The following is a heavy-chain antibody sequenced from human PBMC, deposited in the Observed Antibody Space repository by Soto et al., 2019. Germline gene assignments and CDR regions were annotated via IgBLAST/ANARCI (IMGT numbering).Heavy chain of an antibody. V-gene: IGHV4-34*01. J-gene: IGHJ5*02. CDR2: INHSGST. CDR3: SRGRPRYIVVVVAATGPNWFDP. CDR1: GGSFSGYY. Sequence: QVQLQQWGAGLLKPSETLSLTCAVYGGSFSGYYWSWIRQPPGKGLEWIGEINHSGSTNYNPSLKSRVTISVDTSKNQFSLKLSSVTAAYTAVYYCSRGRPRYIVVVVAATGPNWFDPWCQGTLVTFSS. D-gene: IGHD2-15*01.